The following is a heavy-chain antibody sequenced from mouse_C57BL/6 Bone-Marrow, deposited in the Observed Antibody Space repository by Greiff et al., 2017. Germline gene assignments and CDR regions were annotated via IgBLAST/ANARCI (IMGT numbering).Heavy chain of an antibody. Sequence: QVQLQQSGAELVRPGASVTLSCKASGYTFTDYEMHWVKQTPVHGLEWIGAIDPETGGTAYNQKFKGKAILTADKSSSTAYMELRSLTSEDSAVYYCTRDTTVVAYYFEYWGQGTTLTVSS. CDR1: GYTFTDYE. V-gene: IGHV1-15*01. CDR2: IDPETGGT. J-gene: IGHJ2*01. CDR3: TRDTTVVAYYFEY. D-gene: IGHD1-1*01.